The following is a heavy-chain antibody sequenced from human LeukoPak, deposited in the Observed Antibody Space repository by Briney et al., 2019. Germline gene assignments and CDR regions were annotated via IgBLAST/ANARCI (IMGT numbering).Heavy chain of an antibody. CDR1: GFTFSSFS. J-gene: IGHJ4*02. D-gene: IGHD3-3*01. CDR3: ARDGAWEYYDFWSGLAYYFDY. CDR2: ISSSSSYI. V-gene: IGHV3-21*01. Sequence: PGGSLRLSCAASGFTFSSFSMNWVRQAPGKGLEWVSSISSSSSYIYYADSVKGRFTISRDNAKNSLYLQMNSLRAEDTAVYYCARDGAWEYYDFWSGLAYYFDYWGQGTLVTVSS.